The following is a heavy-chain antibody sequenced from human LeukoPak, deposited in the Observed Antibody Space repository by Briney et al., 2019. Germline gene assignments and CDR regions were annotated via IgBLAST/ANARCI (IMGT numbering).Heavy chain of an antibody. Sequence: ASVKVSCKASGYTFTSYYMHWVRQAPGQGLEWMGIINPSGGSTSYAQKFQGRVTMTRDTSTSTVYMELSSLRSEDTAVYYCARARSPDSGTYVSPGTPKNFDYWGQGTLVTVSS. D-gene: IGHD1-26*01. CDR3: ARARSPDSGTYVSPGTPKNFDY. CDR2: INPSGGST. CDR1: GYTFTSYY. V-gene: IGHV1-46*01. J-gene: IGHJ4*02.